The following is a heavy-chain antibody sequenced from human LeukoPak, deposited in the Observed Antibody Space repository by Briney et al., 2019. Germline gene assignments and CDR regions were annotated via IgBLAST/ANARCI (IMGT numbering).Heavy chain of an antibody. CDR1: GGSISSSSYY. V-gene: IGHV4-39*01. J-gene: IGHJ4*02. CDR3: ARVPQLLWFGELSYDY. D-gene: IGHD3-10*01. Sequence: SETLSLTCTVSGGSISSSSYYWGWIRQPPGKGLEWIGSIYYSGSTYYNPSLKSRVTISVDTSKNQFSLKLSSVTAADTAVYYCARVPQLLWFGELSYDYWGQGTLVTVSS. CDR2: IYYSGST.